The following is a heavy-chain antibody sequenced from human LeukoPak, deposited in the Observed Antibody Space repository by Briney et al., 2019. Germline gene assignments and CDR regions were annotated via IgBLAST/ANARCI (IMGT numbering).Heavy chain of an antibody. J-gene: IGHJ4*02. CDR3: ARGYYYDYFDY. V-gene: IGHV4-34*01. D-gene: IGHD3-22*01. Sequence: GSLRLSCAASGFTFNSYVMSWIRQPPGKGLEWIGEINHSGSTNYNPSLKSRVTISVDTSKNQFSLKLSSVTAADTAVYYCARGYYYDYFDYWGQGTLVTVSS. CDR2: INHSGST. CDR1: GFTFNSYV.